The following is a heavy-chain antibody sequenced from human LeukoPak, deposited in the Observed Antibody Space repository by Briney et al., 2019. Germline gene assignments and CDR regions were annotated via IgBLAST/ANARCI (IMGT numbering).Heavy chain of an antibody. J-gene: IGHJ5*02. CDR3: ARDGGYSYGYPNWFDP. D-gene: IGHD5-18*01. CDR2: IYYSGST. Sequence: SETLSLTCTVFGGSISSYYWSWIRQPPGKGLEWIGYIYYSGSTNYNPSLKSRVTISVDTPKNQFSLKLSSVTAADTAVYYCARDGGYSYGYPNWFDPWGQGTLVTVSS. CDR1: GGSISSYY. V-gene: IGHV4-59*01.